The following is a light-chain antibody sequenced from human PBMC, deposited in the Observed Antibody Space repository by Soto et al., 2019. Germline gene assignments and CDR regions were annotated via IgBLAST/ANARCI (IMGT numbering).Light chain of an antibody. J-gene: IGKJ2*01. CDR3: KQGYSTPPYT. CDR1: QSITKS. V-gene: IGKV1-39*01. CDR2: GAS. Sequence: DVQMTQSPSSLSASVGDSVTITCRASQSITKSLNWYQQKSGKAPNLLIYGASILQSGVPARFSGSGSGTDFTLTISSLQPEDFATYCCKQGYSTPPYTFGQGTNLEIK.